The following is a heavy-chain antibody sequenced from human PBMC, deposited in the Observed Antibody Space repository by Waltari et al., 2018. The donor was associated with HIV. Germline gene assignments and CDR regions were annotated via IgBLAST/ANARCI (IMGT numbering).Heavy chain of an antibody. CDR3: ARDLVAPGNFFDY. D-gene: IGHD5-12*01. Sequence: EVQLVESGGGLVQPGGSLRISCAASGFTFSSYNMNWGRQAPGRGLEWLSSISNSGSAIYYADSVKGRFTISRDNAKNSLYLQMNSLRDEDTAVYYCARDLVAPGNFFDYWGQGTLVTVSS. CDR2: ISNSGSAI. CDR1: GFTFSSYN. J-gene: IGHJ4*02. V-gene: IGHV3-48*02.